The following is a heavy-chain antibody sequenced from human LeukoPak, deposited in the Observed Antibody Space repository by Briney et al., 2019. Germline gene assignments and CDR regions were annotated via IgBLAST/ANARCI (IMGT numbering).Heavy chain of an antibody. CDR1: GGSVSSGSYY. V-gene: IGHV4-61*01. D-gene: IGHD3-22*01. CDR3: ARAGYYDSSGYSSFYFDR. Sequence: SETLSLTCTVSGGSVSSGSYYWSWIRQPPGKGLEWIGYIYYSGSTNYNPSLKSRVTISVDTSKNQFSLKLSSVTAADTAMYYCARAGYYDSSGYSSFYFDRWGQGTLVTVSS. CDR2: IYYSGST. J-gene: IGHJ4*02.